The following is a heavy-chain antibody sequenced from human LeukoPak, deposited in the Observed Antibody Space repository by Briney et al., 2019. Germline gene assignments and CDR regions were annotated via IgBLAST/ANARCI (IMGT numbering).Heavy chain of an antibody. D-gene: IGHD6-19*01. CDR3: SSTIRGWYGVGDY. CDR1: GGSISSSSYS. CDR2: NSYSGST. V-gene: IGHV4-39*01. J-gene: IGHJ4*02. Sequence: TETLSLTCTVSGGSISSSSYSWGWIRQPPGKGLEYIGSNSYSGSTYYNPSLKSRVTISVDPSKNQFSLNLNSVTAADPAVYYCSSTIRGWYGVGDYWGQGVLVTVST.